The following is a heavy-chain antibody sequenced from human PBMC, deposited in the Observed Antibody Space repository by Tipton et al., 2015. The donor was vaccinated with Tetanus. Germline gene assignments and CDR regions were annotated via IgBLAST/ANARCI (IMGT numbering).Heavy chain of an antibody. CDR3: ARDQTGAYYDSSGYSSTYYYYGKDV. CDR1: GGSISSYY. J-gene: IGHJ6*02. Sequence: TLSLTCTVSGGSISSYYWSWIRQPAGKGLEWIGRIYTSGSTNYNPPLKSRVTMSVDPSKNQFSLKLSSVTAADTAVYYCARDQTGAYYDSSGYSSTYYYYGKDVWGQGTTVTVS. V-gene: IGHV4-4*07. CDR2: IYTSGST. D-gene: IGHD3-22*01.